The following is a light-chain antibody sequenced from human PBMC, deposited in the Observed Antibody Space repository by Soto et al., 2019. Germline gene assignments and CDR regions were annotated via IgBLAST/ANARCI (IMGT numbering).Light chain of an antibody. Sequence: EIVMTQSPATLSVSPGARATLSCRASQSISYNLAWYQQKPGQAPRVLIYSASTRATGIPARFSGSGSGTEFTLTISSLQSEDFAVYYCQKYNNWPPITVGQGTRLEIK. CDR2: SAS. CDR1: QSISYN. V-gene: IGKV3-15*01. J-gene: IGKJ5*01. CDR3: QKYNNWPPIT.